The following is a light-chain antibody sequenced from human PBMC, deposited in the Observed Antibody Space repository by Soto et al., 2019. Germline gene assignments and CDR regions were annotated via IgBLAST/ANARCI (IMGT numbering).Light chain of an antibody. J-gene: IGKJ1*01. V-gene: IGKV3-11*01. CDR3: QQRSNWPPET. CDR1: QSVSSY. CDR2: DAS. Sequence: EIELTQSPATLSLSPGERATLSCRASQSVSSYLAWYQQKPGQAPRLLIYDASNRATGIPARFSGSGSGTDFTLTISSLEPEDFAVYYCQQRSNWPPETFGQGTKVEIK.